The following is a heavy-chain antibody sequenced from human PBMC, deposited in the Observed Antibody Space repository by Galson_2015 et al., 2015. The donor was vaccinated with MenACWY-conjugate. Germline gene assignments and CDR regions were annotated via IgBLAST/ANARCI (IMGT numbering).Heavy chain of an antibody. J-gene: IGHJ3*02. CDR2: IYYSGKT. CDR1: GGAIDSSDW. V-gene: IGHV4-4*02. D-gene: IGHD5-18*01. CDR3: ARGHTDITVIVGEEEFYDI. Sequence: SETLSLTCAVSGGAIDSSDWWSWVRQPPGQGLEWIGEIYYSGKTNYKPSLRGRVTISLDENTGEFFLRLASVTAADSAVYFCARGHTDITVIVGEEEFYDIWGQGTTVTVSS.